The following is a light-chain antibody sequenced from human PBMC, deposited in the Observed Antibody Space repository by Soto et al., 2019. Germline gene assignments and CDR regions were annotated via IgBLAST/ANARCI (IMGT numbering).Light chain of an antibody. Sequence: IQMTQSPSTLPASVGDRVTITCRASQSISNWLAWYQQKPGKAPKLLIYAASILQTGVPLRFSGSGSGTNFTLSITSLQPEDSASYYCLQDYGYPWTFGQGTKVDI. CDR3: LQDYGYPWT. V-gene: IGKV1-6*01. J-gene: IGKJ1*01. CDR2: AAS. CDR1: QSISNW.